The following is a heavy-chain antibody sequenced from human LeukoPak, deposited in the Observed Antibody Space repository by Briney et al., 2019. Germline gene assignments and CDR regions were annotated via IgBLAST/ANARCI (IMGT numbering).Heavy chain of an antibody. CDR2: IIPIFGTA. CDR1: GGTFSSYA. D-gene: IGHD3-22*01. V-gene: IGHV1-69*05. Sequence: SVKVSCKASGGTFSSYAISWVRQAPGQGLEWMGRIIPIFGTANYAQKFQGRVTITTDGSTSTAYMELSSLRSEDTAVYYCARDGVRYYDSSGYLNWFDPWGQGTLVTVSS. J-gene: IGHJ5*02. CDR3: ARDGVRYYDSSGYLNWFDP.